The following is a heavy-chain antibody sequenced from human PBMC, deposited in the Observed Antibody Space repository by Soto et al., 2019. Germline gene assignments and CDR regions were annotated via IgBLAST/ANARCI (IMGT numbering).Heavy chain of an antibody. CDR2: VYHSGST. J-gene: IGHJ4*03. D-gene: IGHD7-27*01. Sequence: PSETLSLTCSVSGDSIRGGGHYWNWIRQFPGKGLEWIGYVYHSGSTHYNPSLRGRLTISIDTSKNQFSLRLISVTAADTAPYSCARDTGLAPTVWGYWGHGTQVTVSS. V-gene: IGHV4-31*03. CDR3: ARDTGLAPTVWGY. CDR1: GDSIRGGGHY.